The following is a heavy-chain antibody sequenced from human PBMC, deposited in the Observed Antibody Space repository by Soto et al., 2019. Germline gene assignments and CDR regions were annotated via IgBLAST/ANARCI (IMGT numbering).Heavy chain of an antibody. CDR3: AKESHCSSTGCYRFDHYYYGMDV. Sequence: EVQLLDSGGGLVQPGESLRLSCAASGFTFSSYAMSWVRQAPGKGLEWVSDISGSGGTTNYADSVKGRFTISRDNSRKTLSLQVNSLRAEDTAIYYCAKESHCSSTGCYRFDHYYYGMDVWGQGPTVTVSS. D-gene: IGHD2-2*01. CDR2: ISGSGGTT. CDR1: GFTFSSYA. J-gene: IGHJ6*02. V-gene: IGHV3-23*01.